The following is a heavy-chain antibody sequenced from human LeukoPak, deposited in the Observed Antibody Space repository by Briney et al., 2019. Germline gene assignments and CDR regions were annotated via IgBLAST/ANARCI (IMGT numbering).Heavy chain of an antibody. CDR1: GFTFSDYY. J-gene: IGHJ4*02. Sequence: AGGSLRLSCAASGFTFSDYYMSWIRQAPGKGLEWISYISTSTTTIYYANSVKGRFTISRDNAKKSLYLQMNSLRVEDTGVYYCASWGEGALDNWGQGTLVTVSS. CDR2: ISTSTTTI. V-gene: IGHV3-11*04. CDR3: ASWGEGALDN. D-gene: IGHD1-26*01.